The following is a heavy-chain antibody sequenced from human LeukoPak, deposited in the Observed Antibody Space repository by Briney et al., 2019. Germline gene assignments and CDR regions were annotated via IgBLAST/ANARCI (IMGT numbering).Heavy chain of an antibody. V-gene: IGHV1-69*13. CDR2: IIPIFGTA. D-gene: IGHD3-22*01. Sequence: GASVKVSCKASVGTFSSYAISWVRQAPGQGLEWMGGIIPIFGTANYAQKFQGRVTITADESTSTAYMGLSSLRSEDTAVYYCARYLYYDSSGLFGYWGQGTLVTVSS. J-gene: IGHJ4*02. CDR3: ARYLYYDSSGLFGY. CDR1: VGTFSSYA.